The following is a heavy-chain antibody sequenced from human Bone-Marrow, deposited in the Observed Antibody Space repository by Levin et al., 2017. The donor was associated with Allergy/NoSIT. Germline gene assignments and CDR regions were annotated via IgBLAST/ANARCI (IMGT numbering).Heavy chain of an antibody. J-gene: IGHJ4*02. CDR2: IIPMFTTA. Sequence: PVASVKVSCKTSGGSFNNYAFSWVRQAPGQGLEWMGGIIPMFTTAYYAQKFQGRITITADESTSTAYMELSSLSSEETAMYYCARGGKFCSVDSCYPVQPDSWGQGTLVPVSS. D-gene: IGHD2-15*01. CDR1: GGSFNNYA. V-gene: IGHV1-69*13. CDR3: ARGGKFCSVDSCYPVQPDS.